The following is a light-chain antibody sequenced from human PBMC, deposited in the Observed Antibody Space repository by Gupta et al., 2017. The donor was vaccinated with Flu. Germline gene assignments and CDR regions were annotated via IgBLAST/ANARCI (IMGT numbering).Light chain of an antibody. CDR2: RNN. Sequence: QSVLTQPPSVSGTPGPRVTISCSGSSSNIGSNYVYWYQQLPVTAPKLLIYRNNQRPSGVPARFSFSKSGTSASLAISGLRSEEEADYYCATWHDSVSVVFGEGTKLTVL. V-gene: IGLV1-47*01. CDR1: SSNIGSNY. CDR3: ATWHDSVSVV. J-gene: IGLJ2*01.